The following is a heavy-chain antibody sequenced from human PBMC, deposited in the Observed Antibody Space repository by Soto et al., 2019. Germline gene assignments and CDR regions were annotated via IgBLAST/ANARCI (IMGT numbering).Heavy chain of an antibody. V-gene: IGHV1-69*01. CDR3: GRDSTDSLERCSGGSGYGARRYVMDV. CDR2: IIAILGTA. Sequence: QVQLVQSGAEVKKPGSSVKFSCKASGGTFSRYAISWVRQAPGQGLEWMGGIIAILGTANYAQKLPGSVTINAAESTRTGSMELSRLRYQDTAVYSCGRDSTDSLERCSGGSGYGARRYVMDVCCQGTTVTVSS. D-gene: IGHD2-15*01. J-gene: IGHJ6*02. CDR1: GGTFSRYA.